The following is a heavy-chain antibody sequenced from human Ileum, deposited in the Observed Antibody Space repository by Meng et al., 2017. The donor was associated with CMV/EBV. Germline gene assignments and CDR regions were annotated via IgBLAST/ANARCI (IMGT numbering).Heavy chain of an antibody. CDR1: GGAFSGYH. V-gene: IGHV4-34*01. Sequence: VPLDQWGAVLLDPSDPLFLTWALLGGAFSGYHWSRVRQRPGKGLEWIGEINHSGSTNYNPSLKSRVTVSVDTSKNHFSLKLSSVTAADTAVYYCARGDDSSGYYWNRWGYWGQGTLVTVSS. D-gene: IGHD3-22*01. CDR3: ARGDDSSGYYWNRWGY. CDR2: INHSGST. J-gene: IGHJ4*02.